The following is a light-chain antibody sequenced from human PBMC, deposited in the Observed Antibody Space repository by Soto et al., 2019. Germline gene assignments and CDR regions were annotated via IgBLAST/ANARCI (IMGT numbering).Light chain of an antibody. CDR1: SSDVGGYNY. CDR2: DVS. Sequence: QSALTQPASVSGSPGQSITISCTGTSSDVGGYNYVSWLQQHPGKAPKVMIYDVSNRPSGVSNRSSGSKSGNTASLTISGLHPEDEADYYCRSYTSSTTLVFGGGTKMTAL. V-gene: IGLV2-14*01. CDR3: RSYTSSTTLV. J-gene: IGLJ2*01.